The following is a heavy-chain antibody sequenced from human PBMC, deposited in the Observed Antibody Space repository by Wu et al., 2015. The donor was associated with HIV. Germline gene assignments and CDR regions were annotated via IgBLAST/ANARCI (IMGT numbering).Heavy chain of an antibody. CDR1: GYTFTSFG. V-gene: IGHV1-18*01. CDR3: ARDHRSVTTANHGDY. CDR2: ISAYNGDT. D-gene: IGHD4-17*01. Sequence: QVQLVQSGPEMKKPGASVKVSCKASGYTFTSFGISWVRQAPGQGLEWMGWISAYNGDTNYAQNFQDRVTMTTDTSTSTAYMELRSLRSDDTAVYYCARDHRSVTTANHGDYVGQGTAGHRLL. J-gene: IGHJ4*02.